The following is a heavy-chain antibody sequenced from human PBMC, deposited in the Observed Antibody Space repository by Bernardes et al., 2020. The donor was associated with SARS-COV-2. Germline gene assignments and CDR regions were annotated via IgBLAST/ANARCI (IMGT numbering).Heavy chain of an antibody. CDR1: GGSFSGYY. V-gene: IGHV4-34*01. CDR2: INHSGST. CDR3: AREVVVPAAQRSMDV. J-gene: IGHJ6*03. Sequence: SETLSLTCAVYGGSFSGYYWSWIRQPPGKGLEWIGEINHSGSTNYNPSLKSRVTISVDTSKNQFSLKLSSVTAADTAVYYCAREVVVPAAQRSMDVWGKGTTVTVSS. D-gene: IGHD2-2*01.